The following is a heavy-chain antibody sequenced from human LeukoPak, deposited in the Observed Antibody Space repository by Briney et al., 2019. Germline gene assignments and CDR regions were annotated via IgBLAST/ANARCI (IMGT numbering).Heavy chain of an antibody. V-gene: IGHV1-8*01. Sequence: ASVKVSCKASGYTFTSYDINWVRQATGQGLEWMGWMNPNSGSTGYAQKFQGRVTMTRNTSISTAYMELSSLRSEDTAVYYCARAQFGELLSVSIDYYYYGMDVWGQGTTVTVSS. D-gene: IGHD3-10*01. J-gene: IGHJ6*02. CDR2: MNPNSGST. CDR1: GYTFTSYD. CDR3: ARAQFGELLSVSIDYYYYGMDV.